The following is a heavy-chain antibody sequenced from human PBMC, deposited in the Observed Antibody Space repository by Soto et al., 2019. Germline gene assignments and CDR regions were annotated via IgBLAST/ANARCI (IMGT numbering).Heavy chain of an antibody. V-gene: IGHV1-46*01. CDR2: INPSGGST. Sequence: QVQLVQSGAEVKKPGASVKASCKASGYTFTSYYMHWVRQAPGQGLEWMGIINPSGGSTSYAQKFQGRVTMTRDTSTSTVYLELSGLRSEDTAVYYCARGISPIFGVVKGACDYWGQGTLVTVSS. CDR1: GYTFTSYY. CDR3: ARGISPIFGVVKGACDY. J-gene: IGHJ4*02. D-gene: IGHD3-3*01.